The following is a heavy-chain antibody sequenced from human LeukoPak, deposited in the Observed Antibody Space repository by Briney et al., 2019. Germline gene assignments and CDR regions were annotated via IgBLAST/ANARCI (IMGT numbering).Heavy chain of an antibody. J-gene: IGHJ4*02. D-gene: IGHD1-26*01. CDR2: ISAYNGKT. CDR1: GYTFTTTY. Sequence: GASLNVSCKASGYTFTTTYINWVRQAPGQGLEWMGWISAYNGKTNYAQKFQGRVTMTTDSSTSTAYMDLTSLRSDDTAVYYCARGGTYYPCIDYWGQGTLVTVSS. V-gene: IGHV1-18*01. CDR3: ARGGTYYPCIDY.